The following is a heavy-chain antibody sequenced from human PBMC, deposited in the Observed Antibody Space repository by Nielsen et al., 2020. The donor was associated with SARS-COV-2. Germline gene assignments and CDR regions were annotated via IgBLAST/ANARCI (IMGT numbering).Heavy chain of an antibody. Sequence: SETLSLTCTVSGGSISSGDYYWSWIRQPPGKGLEWIGYIYYSGSTYYNPSLKSRVTISVDTSKNQFSLKLSSVTAADTAVYYCARLKLDYYYYGMDVWGQGTTVTVSS. D-gene: IGHD6-13*01. CDR3: ARLKLDYYYYGMDV. CDR1: GGSISSGDYY. CDR2: IYYSGST. J-gene: IGHJ6*02. V-gene: IGHV4-30-4*01.